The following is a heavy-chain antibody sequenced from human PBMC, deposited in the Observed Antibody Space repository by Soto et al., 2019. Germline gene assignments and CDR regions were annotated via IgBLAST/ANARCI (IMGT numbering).Heavy chain of an antibody. CDR2: IDWDDDK. Sequence: SGPTLVNPTQTLTLTCTFSGFSLSTSGMRVSWIRQPPGKALEWLARIDWDDDKFYNTSLKTRLTISKDSSKNQVVLTMTNMDPVDTATYYCARMFHCSGGTCPFDYWRQGALVTVSS. CDR3: ARMFHCSGGTCPFDY. CDR1: GFSLSTSGMR. D-gene: IGHD2-15*01. J-gene: IGHJ4*02. V-gene: IGHV2-70*04.